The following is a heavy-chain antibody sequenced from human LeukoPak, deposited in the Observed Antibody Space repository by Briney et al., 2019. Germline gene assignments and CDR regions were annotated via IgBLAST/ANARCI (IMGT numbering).Heavy chain of an antibody. Sequence: PETPSLTCAVYGGSFSVYYWSWIRQPPGKGVEWMGEINHRGSTNYNPSLQSRVHISVDTSKTQFPLKRSSVTAADTAVYYCAREHQGKLSRLLRGNWFDPWGQGTLVSVSS. V-gene: IGHV4-34*01. CDR3: AREHQGKLSRLLRGNWFDP. J-gene: IGHJ5*02. CDR1: GGSFSVYY. CDR2: INHRGST. D-gene: IGHD2-15*01.